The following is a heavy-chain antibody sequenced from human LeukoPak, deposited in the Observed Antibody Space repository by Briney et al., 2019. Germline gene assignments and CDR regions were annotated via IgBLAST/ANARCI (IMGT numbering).Heavy chain of an antibody. D-gene: IGHD4-17*01. CDR1: VGSISSDAYY. V-gene: IGHV4-31*03. CDR3: ARESGGYGDYQH. Sequence: SETLSLTCTVSVGSISSDAYYWTSIRPFSGKGLEWIGYIYDSGTTYYNPSLKSRVTISLDKSKNEFSQKLSSVTAADTAVYYCARESGGYGDYQHWGQGTLVTVSS. J-gene: IGHJ4*02. CDR2: IYDSGTT.